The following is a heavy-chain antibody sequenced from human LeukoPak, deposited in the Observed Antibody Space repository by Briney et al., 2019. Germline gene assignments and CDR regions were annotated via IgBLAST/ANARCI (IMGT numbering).Heavy chain of an antibody. V-gene: IGHV1-69*02. CDR1: GGTFSSYT. D-gene: IGHD1-26*01. J-gene: IGHJ6*03. Sequence: SVKVSCKVSGGTFSSYTISWVRQAPGQGLELMGRIIPILGIANYAQKFQGRVTITADKSTSTAYMELSSLRSEDTAVYYCVKRGSIVGATMGFDYYYYMDVWGKGTTVTVSS. CDR2: IIPILGIA. CDR3: VKRGSIVGATMGFDYYYYMDV.